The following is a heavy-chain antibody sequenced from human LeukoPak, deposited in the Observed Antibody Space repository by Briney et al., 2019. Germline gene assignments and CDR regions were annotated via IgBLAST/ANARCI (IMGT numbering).Heavy chain of an antibody. D-gene: IGHD6-13*01. Sequence: SETLCLTCTVSGGSISSSSYYWGWIRQPPGKGLEWIGSIYYSGSTYYNPSLKSRVTISVDTSKNQFSLKLSSVTAADTAVYYCARRSSWLDYWGQGTLVTVSS. CDR1: GGSISSSSYY. CDR2: IYYSGST. CDR3: ARRSSWLDY. V-gene: IGHV4-39*07. J-gene: IGHJ4*02.